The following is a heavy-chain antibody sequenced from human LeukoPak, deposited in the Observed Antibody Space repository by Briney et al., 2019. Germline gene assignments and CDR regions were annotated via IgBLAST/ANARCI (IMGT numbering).Heavy chain of an antibody. CDR3: ARDGITMVRGEFDP. CDR1: GYTFTGYY. J-gene: IGHJ5*02. CDR2: INPNSGGT. V-gene: IGHV1-2*02. D-gene: IGHD3-10*01. Sequence: ASVKVSRKASGYTFTGYYMHWVRQAPGQGLEWMGWINPNSGGTNYAQKFQGRVTMTRDTSISTAYMELSRLRSDDTAVYYCARDGITMVRGEFDPWGQGTLVTVSS.